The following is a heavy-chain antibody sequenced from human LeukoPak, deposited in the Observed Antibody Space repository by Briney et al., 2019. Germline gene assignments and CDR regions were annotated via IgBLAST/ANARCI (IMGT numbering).Heavy chain of an antibody. V-gene: IGHV3-30*02. CDR3: ARGLPNYYGMDV. CDR2: IRYDGSNK. CDR1: GFTFSSYA. Sequence: GGSLRLSCAASGFTFSSYAMHWVRQAPGKGLEWVTFIRYDGSNKFYADSVKGRFSISRDNSKNTLYLQMNSLRAEDTAVYYCARGLPNYYGMDVWGQGTTVTVSS. J-gene: IGHJ6*02.